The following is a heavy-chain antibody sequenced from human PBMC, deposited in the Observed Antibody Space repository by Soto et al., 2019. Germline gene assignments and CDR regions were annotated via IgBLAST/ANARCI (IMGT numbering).Heavy chain of an antibody. CDR3: ARGNSSGWYYSYSSGMDA. D-gene: IGHD6-19*01. Sequence: SETLSLTCTVSGGSISSYYWSWIRQPPGKGLEWIGYIYYSGSTNYNPSLKSLVTISVDTAKNQFSLKLSSVTAADTAVYYCARGNSSGWYYSYSSGMDAWGQGTAVTVSS. CDR2: IYYSGST. J-gene: IGHJ6*02. V-gene: IGHV4-59*01. CDR1: GGSISSYY.